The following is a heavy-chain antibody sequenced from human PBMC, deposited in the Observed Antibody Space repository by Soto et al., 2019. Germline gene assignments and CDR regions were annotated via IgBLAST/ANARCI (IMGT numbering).Heavy chain of an antibody. V-gene: IGHV1-69*01. D-gene: IGHD2-8*01. J-gene: IGHJ4*02. CDR2: IIPIFDTT. CDR1: GGTFSSYA. CDR3: ELMVYAEGYYVDY. Sequence: QVQLVQSGAEVKKPGSSVKVSCKSSGGTFSSYAISWVRQAPGQGLEWMGGIIPIFDTTNYAQKFQGRVTITADESTSTAYMELSSLRYEDTAVYDCELMVYAEGYYVDYLGQGTLVTVAS.